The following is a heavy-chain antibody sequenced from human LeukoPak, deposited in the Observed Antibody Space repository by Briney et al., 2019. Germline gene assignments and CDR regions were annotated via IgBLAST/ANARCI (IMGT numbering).Heavy chain of an antibody. CDR2: IYYSGST. CDR3: ARESSRNAFDI. J-gene: IGHJ3*02. V-gene: IGHV4-59*01. CDR1: GGSISSYY. Sequence: PSETLSLTCTVSGGSISSYYWSWIRQPPGKGLEWIGYIYYSGSTNYNPSLKSRVTISVDTSKNQFSLKLSSMTAADTAVYYCARESSRNAFDIWGQGTMVTVSS.